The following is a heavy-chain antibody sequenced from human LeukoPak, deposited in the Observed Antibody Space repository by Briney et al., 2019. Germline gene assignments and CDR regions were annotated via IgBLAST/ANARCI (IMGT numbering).Heavy chain of an antibody. CDR2: IDYSGNT. D-gene: IGHD3-10*01. V-gene: IGHV4-59*07. J-gene: IGHJ6*02. CDR3: ARASYYGNGMDV. Sequence: SDTLSLTCSVSGGSISTYYWSWIRETPGKGLEWIGHIDYSGNTNYNPSLKSRVTMSIDMSKNQFSLRLNSLTAADTAVYYCARASYYGNGMDVWGQGTTVSVSS. CDR1: GGSISTYY.